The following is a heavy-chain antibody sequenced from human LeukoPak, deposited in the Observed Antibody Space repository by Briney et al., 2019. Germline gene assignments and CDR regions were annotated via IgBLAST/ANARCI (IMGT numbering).Heavy chain of an antibody. CDR1: GYTFTSYG. V-gene: IGHV1-18*01. CDR3: ARDTSRYGSSWYENWFDP. CDR2: ISAYNGNT. Sequence: GASVKVSCKASGYTFTSYGISWVRQAPGQGLEWMGWISAYNGNTNYAQKLQGRVTMTTDTSTSTAYMELRSLRSDDTAVYYCARDTSRYGSSWYENWFDPWGQGTLVTVSS. D-gene: IGHD6-13*01. J-gene: IGHJ5*02.